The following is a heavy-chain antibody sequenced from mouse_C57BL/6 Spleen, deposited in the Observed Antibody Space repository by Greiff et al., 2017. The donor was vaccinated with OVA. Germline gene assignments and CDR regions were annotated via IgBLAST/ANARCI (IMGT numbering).Heavy chain of an antibody. CDR2: IHPNSGST. CDR3: ASGYDWFAY. CDR1: GYTFTSYW. D-gene: IGHD2-2*01. Sequence: QVQLQQPGAELVKPGASVKLSCKASGYTFTSYWMHWVKQRPGQGLEWIGMIHPNSGSTNYNEKFKSKATLTVDKSSSTADMQLSSLTSEDSAVYYCASGYDWFAYWGQGTLVTVSA. V-gene: IGHV1-64*01. J-gene: IGHJ3*01.